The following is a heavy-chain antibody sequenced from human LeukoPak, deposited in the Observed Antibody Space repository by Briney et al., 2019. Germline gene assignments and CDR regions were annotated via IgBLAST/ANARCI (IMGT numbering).Heavy chain of an antibody. V-gene: IGHV3-15*01. CDR3: TTGTSTRWYYYMDV. CDR1: GFTFSNAG. Sequence: GGSLRLYCAASGFTFSNAGVSWVRQAPGKGLEWVGRIKSKTDGGTTDYAAPVKGRFTISRDDSKNTLYLQMNSLKTENKAVYYCTTGTSTRWYYYMDVWGKGSTVTVSS. D-gene: IGHD5/OR15-5a*01. J-gene: IGHJ6*03. CDR2: IKSKTDGGTT.